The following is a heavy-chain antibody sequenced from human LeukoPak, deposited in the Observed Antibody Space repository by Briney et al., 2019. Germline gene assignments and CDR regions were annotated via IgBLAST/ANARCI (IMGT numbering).Heavy chain of an antibody. J-gene: IGHJ4*02. CDR1: GYTFTSYY. CDR3: ARVNGAVAGTSLFDY. Sequence: ASVKVSCKASGYTFTSYYMHWVRQAPGQGLEWMGIINPSGGSTSYAQKFQGRVTMTRGTSTSTVYMELSSLRSEDTAVYYCARVNGAVAGTSLFDYWGQGTLVTVSS. CDR2: INPSGGST. D-gene: IGHD6-19*01. V-gene: IGHV1-46*01.